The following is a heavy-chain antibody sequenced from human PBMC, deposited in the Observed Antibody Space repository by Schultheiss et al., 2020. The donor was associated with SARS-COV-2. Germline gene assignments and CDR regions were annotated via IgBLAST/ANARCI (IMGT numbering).Heavy chain of an antibody. CDR1: GYTFTSYG. CDR2: MNPNSGNT. CDR3: ARVKRGLIEVDV. J-gene: IGHJ6*02. V-gene: IGHV1-8*02. Sequence: ASVKVSCKASGYTFTSYGINWVRQATGQGLEWMGWMNPNSGNTGYAQKFQDRVTMTRNTSISTAYMELSSLRSEDTAVYYCARVKRGLIEVDVWGQGTTVTVSS. D-gene: IGHD6-25*01.